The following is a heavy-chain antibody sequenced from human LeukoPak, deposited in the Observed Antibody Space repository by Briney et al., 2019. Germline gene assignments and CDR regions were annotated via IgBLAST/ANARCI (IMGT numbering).Heavy chain of an antibody. Sequence: ASETLSLTCTVSGGSISSSSYCWGWIRQPPGKGLEWIGSIYYSGSTYYNPSLKSRVTISVDTSKNQFSLKLSSVTAADTAVYYRTYSFDYWGQGTLVTVSS. J-gene: IGHJ4*02. V-gene: IGHV4-39*01. CDR1: GGSISSSSYC. D-gene: IGHD2-21*01. CDR2: IYYSGST. CDR3: TYSFDY.